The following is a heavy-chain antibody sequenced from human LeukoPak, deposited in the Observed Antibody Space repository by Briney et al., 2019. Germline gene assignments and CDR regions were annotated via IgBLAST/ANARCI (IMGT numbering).Heavy chain of an antibody. J-gene: IGHJ4*02. Sequence: SVKVSCKASGGTFSSYAISWVRQAPGQGLEWMGRIIPILDIANHAQEFQGRVTITADKSTSTAYMELSSLRSEDTAVYYCARDPAATAGVAAAGSYYFDYWGQGTLVTVSS. CDR1: GGTFSSYA. CDR3: ARDPAATAGVAAAGSYYFDY. V-gene: IGHV1-69*04. D-gene: IGHD6-13*01. CDR2: IIPILDIA.